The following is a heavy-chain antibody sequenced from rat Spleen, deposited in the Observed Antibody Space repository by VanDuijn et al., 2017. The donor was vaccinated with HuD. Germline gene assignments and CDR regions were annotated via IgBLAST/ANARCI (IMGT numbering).Heavy chain of an antibody. CDR2: IRTGGVNT. V-gene: IGHV5S14*01. D-gene: IGHD4-2*01. Sequence: EVQLVESGGGIVQPGRSLNLSCAASGFTISSYGMACVRQTPTMGLEWVAFIRTGGVNTYYRDSVKCRFTISRVNAKNTQYLQMDSLRSVDTATYYCARGERRHVYWYLDLWGPGTMVTVSS. J-gene: IGHJ1*01. CDR3: ARGERRHVYWYLDL. CDR1: GFTISSYG.